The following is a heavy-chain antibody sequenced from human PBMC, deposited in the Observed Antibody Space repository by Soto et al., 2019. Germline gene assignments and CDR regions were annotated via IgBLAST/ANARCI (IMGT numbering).Heavy chain of an antibody. CDR3: AKQLYATPYYYYMDV. J-gene: IGHJ6*03. V-gene: IGHV3-30*18. CDR1: WFTFHSYC. CDR2: ISYDGSNK. D-gene: IGHD2-8*01. Sequence: GGSPRLSFATPWFTFHSYCMHWVPQAPGKGLEWVAVISYDGSNKYYADSVKGRFTISRDNSKNTLYLQMNSLRAEDTAVYYCAKQLYATPYYYYMDVWGKGTTVTVSS.